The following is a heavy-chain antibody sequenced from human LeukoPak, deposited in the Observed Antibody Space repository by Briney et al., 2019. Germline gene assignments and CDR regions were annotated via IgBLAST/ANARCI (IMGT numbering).Heavy chain of an antibody. Sequence: GGSLRLSCTASGFTFGDYAMSWVRQAPGKGLEWVGFTRSKAYGGTPEYAASVKGRFTISRDDSKSIAYLQMNSLKTEDTAVYYCTRGSYYDSSPLEYWGQGTLVTVSS. D-gene: IGHD3-22*01. CDR1: GFTFGDYA. CDR2: TRSKAYGGTP. V-gene: IGHV3-49*04. CDR3: TRGSYYDSSPLEY. J-gene: IGHJ4*02.